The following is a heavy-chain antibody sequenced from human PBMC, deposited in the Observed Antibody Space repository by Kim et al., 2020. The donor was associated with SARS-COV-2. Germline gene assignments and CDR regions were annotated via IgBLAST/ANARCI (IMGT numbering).Heavy chain of an antibody. V-gene: IGHV1-69*06. CDR2: IIPIFGTA. D-gene: IGHD6-19*01. CDR3: ASGYSSGSTFLDYYGMDV. CDR1: GGTFSSYA. J-gene: IGHJ6*02. Sequence: SVKVSCKASGGTFSSYAISWVRQPPGQGLEWMGGIIPIFGTANYAQKFQGRVTITADKSTSTAYMELSSLRSEDTAVYYCASGYSSGSTFLDYYGMDVWGQGTTVTVSS.